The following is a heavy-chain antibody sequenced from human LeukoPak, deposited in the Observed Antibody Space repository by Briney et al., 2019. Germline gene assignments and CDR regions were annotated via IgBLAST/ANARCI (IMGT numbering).Heavy chain of an antibody. D-gene: IGHD6-13*01. CDR2: ISSSGSTI. Sequence: PGGSLRLSCAASGFTFSSYEMNWVRQAPGKGLEWVSYISSSGSTIYYADSVKGRFTISRDNAKNSLYLQMNSLRAEDTAVYYCVCQQLKYYYMDVWGKGTTVTISS. CDR1: GFTFSSYE. CDR3: VCQQLKYYYMDV. J-gene: IGHJ6*03. V-gene: IGHV3-48*03.